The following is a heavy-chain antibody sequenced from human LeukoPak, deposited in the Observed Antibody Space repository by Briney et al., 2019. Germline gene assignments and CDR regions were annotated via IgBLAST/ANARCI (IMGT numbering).Heavy chain of an antibody. J-gene: IGHJ6*02. CDR2: IYPGDSDT. V-gene: IGHV5-51*01. Sequence: GESLKISCKGSGYRFTSYWIGWVRQMPGKGLEWMGIIYPGDSDTRYSPSFQGQVTISADKSISTAYLQWSSLKASDTAMYYCAGVGVAVAAQGYYYGMDVWGQGTTVTVSS. D-gene: IGHD6-19*01. CDR1: GYRFTSYW. CDR3: AGVGVAVAAQGYYYGMDV.